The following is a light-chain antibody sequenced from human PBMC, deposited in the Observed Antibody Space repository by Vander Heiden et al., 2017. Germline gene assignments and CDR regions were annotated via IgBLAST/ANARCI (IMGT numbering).Light chain of an antibody. CDR3: QQSHSTPPYT. CDR1: QRISTY. CDR2: AAS. V-gene: IGKV1-39*01. J-gene: IGKJ2*01. Sequence: DIQMTQSPSSLSASVGDRVTITCRASQRISTYLNWYQQKPGKAPKLLIYAASTLQSGVPSRFSGSGSGTDFTLTISSLQPDDFATYYCQQSHSTPPYTFGQGTKLEIK.